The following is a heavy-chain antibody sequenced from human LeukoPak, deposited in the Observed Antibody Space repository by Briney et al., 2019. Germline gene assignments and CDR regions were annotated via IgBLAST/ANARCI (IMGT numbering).Heavy chain of an antibody. CDR1: GDSVSRSDSY. Sequence: PSETLSLTCSVSGDSVSRSDSYWDWIRQPPGQGREWIGTIYHSGRTYYSPSLKSRVTMSVDPSNNQFSLNLRSVTAADTAVYYCARRRYYDGSGYLEWGQGTLLSVSS. CDR3: ARRRYYDGSGYLE. V-gene: IGHV4-39*01. D-gene: IGHD3-22*01. J-gene: IGHJ1*01. CDR2: IYHSGRT.